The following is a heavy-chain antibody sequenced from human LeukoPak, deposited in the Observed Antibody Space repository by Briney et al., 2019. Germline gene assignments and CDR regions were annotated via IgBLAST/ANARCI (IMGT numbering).Heavy chain of an antibody. D-gene: IGHD3-16*01. J-gene: IGHJ3*02. V-gene: IGHV3-11*01. CDR2: ISSSGSTI. Sequence: GGSLRLSCAASGFAFSDFYMSWIRQAPGKGLEWVSYISSSGSTIYYADSVKGRFTISRDNAKKSLYLQMNSLGADDTAVYYCARAGGADAFDIWGQGTMVTVSS. CDR1: GFAFSDFY. CDR3: ARAGGADAFDI.